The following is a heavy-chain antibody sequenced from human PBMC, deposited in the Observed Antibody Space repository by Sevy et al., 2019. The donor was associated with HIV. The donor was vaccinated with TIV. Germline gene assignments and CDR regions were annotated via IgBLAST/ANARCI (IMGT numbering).Heavy chain of an antibody. J-gene: IGHJ4*02. V-gene: IGHV1-24*01. Sequence: ASVKVSCKVSGYTLTELSMHWVRQAPGKGLEWMGSFDPEDGETIYAQKFQGRVTMTEDTFKDTAYMELSSRGSEDAAVYYCATTKDYYDSSGSPFDYWGQGTLVTVSS. CDR2: FDPEDGET. D-gene: IGHD3-22*01. CDR1: GYTLTELS. CDR3: ATTKDYYDSSGSPFDY.